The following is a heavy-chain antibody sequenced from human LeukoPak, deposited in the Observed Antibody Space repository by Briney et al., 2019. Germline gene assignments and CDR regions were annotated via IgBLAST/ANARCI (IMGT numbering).Heavy chain of an antibody. D-gene: IGHD3-3*01. CDR2: ISGSGGST. V-gene: IGHV3-23*01. J-gene: IGHJ4*02. Sequence: PGGSLRLSCAASGFTFSSYAMSWVRQAPGKGLEWVSAISGSGGSTYYADSVKGRFTISRDNSKNTLYLQMNSLRAEDTAVYYCAKESRSGYYTGPLFDYWGQGTLVTVSS. CDR3: AKESRSGYYTGPLFDY. CDR1: GFTFSSYA.